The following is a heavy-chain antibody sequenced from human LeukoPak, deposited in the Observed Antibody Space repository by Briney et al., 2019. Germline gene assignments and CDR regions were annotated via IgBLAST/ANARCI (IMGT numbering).Heavy chain of an antibody. CDR3: ASGLNMVTVPFDY. V-gene: IGHV3-48*04. CDR2: ISSSGGTI. CDR1: GFTFSIYS. Sequence: GGSLRLSCAASGFTFSIYSMNWVRQAPGKGLEWVSYISSSGGTIYYADSVKGRFTISRDNAKKSLYLQMNSLRAEDTAVYYCASGLNMVTVPFDYWGQGTLVTVSS. D-gene: IGHD2-21*02. J-gene: IGHJ4*02.